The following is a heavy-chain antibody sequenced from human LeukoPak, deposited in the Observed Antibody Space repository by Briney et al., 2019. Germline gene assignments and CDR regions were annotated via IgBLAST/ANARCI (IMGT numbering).Heavy chain of an antibody. CDR1: GFTFSSDA. V-gene: IGHV3-30*02. J-gene: IGHJ4*02. CDR3: AKDLGSDY. CDR2: IRYDGSNK. Sequence: GGSLRLSCAASGFTFSSDAMSWVRQAPGKGLEWVAFIRYDGSNKYYADSVKGRFTISRDNSKNTLYLQMNSLRAEDTAVYYCAKDLGSDYWGQGTLVTVSS.